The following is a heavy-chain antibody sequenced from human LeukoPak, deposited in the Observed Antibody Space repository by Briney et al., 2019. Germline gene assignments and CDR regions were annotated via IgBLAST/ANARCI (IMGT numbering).Heavy chain of an antibody. Sequence: SETLSLTCTVSGGSISSYYWSWIRQPPGKGLEWIGYIYYSGSTNYNPSLKSRVTISVDTSKNQFSLKLSSVTAADTAVYYCARDPGIHCSGGSCYSYYYYMDVWGKGTMVTVSS. CDR1: GGSISSYY. V-gene: IGHV4-59*01. J-gene: IGHJ6*03. CDR3: ARDPGIHCSGGSCYSYYYYMDV. CDR2: IYYSGST. D-gene: IGHD2-15*01.